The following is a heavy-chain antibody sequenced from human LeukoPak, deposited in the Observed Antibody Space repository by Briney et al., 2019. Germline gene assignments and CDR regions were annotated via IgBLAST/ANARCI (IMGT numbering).Heavy chain of an antibody. CDR1: GGSISSSSYY. D-gene: IGHD2-2*01. CDR3: ARVVPAAVIFGY. J-gene: IGHJ4*02. V-gene: IGHV4-30-4*08. CDR2: IYYSGST. Sequence: SETLSLTCTVSGGSISSSSYYWGWIRQPPGKGLEWIGYIYYSGSTYYNPSLKSRVTISVDTSKNQFSLKLSSVTAADTAVYYCARVVPAAVIFGYWGQGTLVTVSS.